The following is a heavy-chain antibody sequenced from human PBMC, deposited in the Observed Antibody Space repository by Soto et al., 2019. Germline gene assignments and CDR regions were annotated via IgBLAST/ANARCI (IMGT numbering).Heavy chain of an antibody. CDR3: ARDLDSSGPYFDY. CDR2: ISYDGSNK. Sequence: GGSLRLSCAASGFTFSSYAMHWVRQAPGKGLEWVAVISYDGSNKYYADSVKGRFTISRDNSKNTLYLQMNSLRAEDTAVYYCARDLDSSGPYFDYWGQGTLVTVSS. D-gene: IGHD3-22*01. J-gene: IGHJ4*02. CDR1: GFTFSSYA. V-gene: IGHV3-30-3*01.